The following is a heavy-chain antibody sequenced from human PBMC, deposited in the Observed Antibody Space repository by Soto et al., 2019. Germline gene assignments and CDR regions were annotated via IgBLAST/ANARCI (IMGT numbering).Heavy chain of an antibody. CDR3: ARGIAAAAGHYGMDV. CDR2: IYYSGST. D-gene: IGHD6-13*01. Sequence: SETLSLTCTVSGGSISSGDYYWSWIRQPPGKGLEWIGYIYYSGSTYYNPSLKSRVTISVDTSKNQFSLKLSSVTAADTAVYYCARGIAAAAGHYGMDVWGQGTTVTVSS. V-gene: IGHV4-30-4*01. CDR1: GGSISSGDYY. J-gene: IGHJ6*02.